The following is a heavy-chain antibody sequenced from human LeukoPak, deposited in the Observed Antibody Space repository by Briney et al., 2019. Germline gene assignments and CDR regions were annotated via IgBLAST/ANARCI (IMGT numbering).Heavy chain of an antibody. Sequence: GGSLRLSCAASGFTVSSNYMSWVRQAPGKGLEWVSVIYSGGSTYYADSVKGRFTISRDNAKNSLYLQMNSLRAEDTAVYYCARDQPVDYGDYVGGMDVWGQGTTVTVSS. J-gene: IGHJ6*02. V-gene: IGHV3-53*01. CDR3: ARDQPVDYGDYVGGMDV. D-gene: IGHD4-17*01. CDR1: GFTVSSNY. CDR2: IYSGGST.